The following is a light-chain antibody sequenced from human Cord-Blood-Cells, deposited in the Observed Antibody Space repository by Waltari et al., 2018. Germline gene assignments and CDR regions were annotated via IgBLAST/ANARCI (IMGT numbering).Light chain of an antibody. Sequence: EIELTQSPGTLSLSPGESATLSCRASQSVSSSYLAWYQQKPGQAPRLLIYGASSRATGIPDRFSGSGSGTDFTLTISRLEPEDFAVYYCQQYGSSPLYTFGQGTKLEIK. CDR2: GAS. CDR3: QQYGSSPLYT. J-gene: IGKJ2*01. CDR1: QSVSSSY. V-gene: IGKV3-20*01.